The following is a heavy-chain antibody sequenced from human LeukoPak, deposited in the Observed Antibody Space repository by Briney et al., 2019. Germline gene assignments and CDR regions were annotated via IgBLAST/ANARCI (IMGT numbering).Heavy chain of an antibody. D-gene: IGHD3-22*01. CDR2: IYYSGST. V-gene: IGHV4-59*01. J-gene: IGHJ4*02. CDR1: SGSISSYY. CDR3: ARDRSGYYDSSGYYHVFDY. Sequence: SETLSLTCTVSSGSISSYYWSWIRQPPGKGLEWIGYIYYSGSTNYNASLKSRVTISVDTSKNQFSLKLSSVTAADTAVYYCARDRSGYYDSSGYYHVFDYWGQGTLVTVSS.